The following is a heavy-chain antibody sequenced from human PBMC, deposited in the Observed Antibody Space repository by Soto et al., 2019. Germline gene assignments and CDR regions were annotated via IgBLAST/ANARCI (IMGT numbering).Heavy chain of an antibody. D-gene: IGHD4-17*01. CDR3: ASLPDYGDYVVDY. CDR1: GFTFSSYG. CDR2: IWYDGSNK. J-gene: IGHJ4*02. Sequence: PGGSLRLSCAASGFTFSSYGMHWVRQAPGKGLEWVAVIWYDGSNKYYADSVKGRFTISRDNSKNTLYLQMNSLRAADTAVYYCASLPDYGDYVVDYWGQGTLVTVSS. V-gene: IGHV3-33*01.